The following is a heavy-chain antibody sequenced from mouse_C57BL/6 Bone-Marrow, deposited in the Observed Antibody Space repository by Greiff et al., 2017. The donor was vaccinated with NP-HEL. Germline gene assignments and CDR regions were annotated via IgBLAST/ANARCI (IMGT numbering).Heavy chain of an antibody. V-gene: IGHV1-55*01. D-gene: IGHD1-1*01. J-gene: IGHJ3*01. CDR3: ARGYYGSSYGFAY. CDR1: GYTFTSYW. Sequence: QVQLQQPGAELVKPGASVKMSCKASGYTFTSYWITWVKQRPGQGLEWIGDIYPGSGSTNYNEKFKSKATLTVDTSSSTAYMQLSSLTSEDAAVDYCARGYYGSSYGFAYWGQGTLVTVSA. CDR2: IYPGSGST.